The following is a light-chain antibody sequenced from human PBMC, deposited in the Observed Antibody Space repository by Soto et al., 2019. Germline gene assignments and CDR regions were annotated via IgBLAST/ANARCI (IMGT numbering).Light chain of an antibody. V-gene: IGLV2-14*01. CDR1: SSDVGGYNY. CDR3: SSYPISSTSPMV. Sequence: QSALTQPASVSGSPGQSITISCTGTSSDVGGYNYVSWYQQHPGKAPKLMIYDVSNRPSGVSNRFSGSKSGNTASLTISVLQAEDEADYYCSSYPISSTSPMVFGGGTKLTVL. J-gene: IGLJ2*01. CDR2: DVS.